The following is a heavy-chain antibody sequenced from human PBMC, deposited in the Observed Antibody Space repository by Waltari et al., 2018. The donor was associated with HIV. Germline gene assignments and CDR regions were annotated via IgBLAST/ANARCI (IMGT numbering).Heavy chain of an antibody. Sequence: QLQLQESGPGLVKPSETLSLTCTVSGGSISSSSYYWGWIRQPPGKGLEWIGSIYYSGSTYYNPSLKSRVTISVDTSKNQFSLKLSSVTAADTAVYYCARLGDIVVVVAAGYFDYWGQGTLVTVSS. V-gene: IGHV4-39*01. J-gene: IGHJ4*02. CDR2: IYYSGST. CDR3: ARLGDIVVVVAAGYFDY. D-gene: IGHD2-15*01. CDR1: GGSISSSSYY.